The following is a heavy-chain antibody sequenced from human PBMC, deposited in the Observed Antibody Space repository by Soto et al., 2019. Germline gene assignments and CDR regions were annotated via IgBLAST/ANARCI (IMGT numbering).Heavy chain of an antibody. Sequence: RRSGAGTEFTFITLCMTWVSQAPGKGLEWVANIKQDGSEKYYADSVKGRFTISRDNAKNSLYLQMNSLRAEDTAVYYCARWNSYFDYWAQGTLVTVSS. D-gene: IGHD1-1*01. V-gene: IGHV3-7*05. J-gene: IGHJ4*02. CDR3: ARWNSYFDY. CDR2: IKQDGSEK. CDR1: EFTFITLC.